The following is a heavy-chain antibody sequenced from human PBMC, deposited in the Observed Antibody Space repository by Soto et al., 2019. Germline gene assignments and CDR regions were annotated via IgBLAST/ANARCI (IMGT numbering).Heavy chain of an antibody. CDR3: ARVRMYSSGWYAENDAFDI. D-gene: IGHD6-19*01. CDR1: GGSISSGDYY. V-gene: IGHV4-30-4*01. CDR2: IYYSGST. J-gene: IGHJ3*02. Sequence: PSETLSLTCTVSGGSISSGDYYWSWIRQPPGKGLEWIGYIYYSGSTYYNPSLKSRITINPDTSKNQFSLQLNSVTPEDTAVYYCARVRMYSSGWYAENDAFDIWGQGTMVTVSS.